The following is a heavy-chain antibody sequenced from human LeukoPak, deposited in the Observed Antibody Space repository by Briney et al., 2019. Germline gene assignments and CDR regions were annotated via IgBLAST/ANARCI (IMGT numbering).Heavy chain of an antibody. CDR2: INPNSGGT. V-gene: IGHV1-2*02. CDR3: ARVEEGYGSGRRENYYYYMDV. Sequence: ASVKVSCKASGYTFTGYYMHWVRQAPGQGLEWMGWINPNSGGTNYAQKFQGRVTMTRDTSISTAYMELSRLRSDDTAVYYCARVEEGYGSGRRENYYYYMDVWGKGTTVTISS. CDR1: GYTFTGYY. J-gene: IGHJ6*03. D-gene: IGHD3-10*01.